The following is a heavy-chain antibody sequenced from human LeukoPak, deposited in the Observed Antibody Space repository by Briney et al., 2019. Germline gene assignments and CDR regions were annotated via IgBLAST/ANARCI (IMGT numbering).Heavy chain of an antibody. D-gene: IGHD1-26*01. CDR2: IRDDGGEI. CDR3: ARDKPRGSYYGSIFDS. Sequence: GESLKISCEASGFPFSSYWMSWVRQAPGKGLEWVANIRDDGGEIYYVDSVKGRFTISRDNAKSSLFLQMNSLRAEDAAVYYCARDKPRGSYYGSIFDSWGQGTLVTVSS. CDR1: GFPFSSYW. J-gene: IGHJ4*02. V-gene: IGHV3-7*01.